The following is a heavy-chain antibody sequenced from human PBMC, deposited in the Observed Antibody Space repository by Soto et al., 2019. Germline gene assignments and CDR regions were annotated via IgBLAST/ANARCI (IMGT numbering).Heavy chain of an antibody. Sequence: QVQLVQSGAEVKKPGASVKVSCKASGYTFTSDEVNWVRQATGQGLEWMGWMNPNSGNAGYAQKFQGRVTMTRNTFINTAYMELSSLRSEDTAVYYCARVRSRLLDYWGQVTLVTVSS. CDR2: MNPNSGNA. J-gene: IGHJ4*02. CDR1: GYTFTSDE. CDR3: ARVRSRLLDY. V-gene: IGHV1-8*01.